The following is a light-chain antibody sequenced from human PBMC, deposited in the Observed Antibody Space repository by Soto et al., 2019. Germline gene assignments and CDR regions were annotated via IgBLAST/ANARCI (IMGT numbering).Light chain of an antibody. Sequence: EVVMTQSPATLSVSPGDKVSLSCRASQSVSSNLAWYQQKPGQAPRLLIYGASTRATGIPARFSGSGSGTEFTLTISSLQPEDFATYFCQQTYTMPVTFGQGTRLEIK. CDR1: QSVSSN. V-gene: IGKV3-15*01. J-gene: IGKJ5*01. CDR2: GAS. CDR3: QQTYTMPVT.